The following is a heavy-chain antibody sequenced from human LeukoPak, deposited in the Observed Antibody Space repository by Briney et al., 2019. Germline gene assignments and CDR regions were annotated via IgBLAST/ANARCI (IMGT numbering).Heavy chain of an antibody. V-gene: IGHV3-49*03. D-gene: IGHD7-27*01. CDR2: IRSNTYGGTT. Sequence: GGSLRLSCTASGFTFGDFAMSWFRQAPGQGLEWLGVIRSNTYGGTTQAAASVKGRCTFSRDDSKSSAYLELDSLKTEDSAVYYCTRARLTANDYWGQGTLVIVSS. CDR1: GFTFGDFA. CDR3: TRARLTANDY. J-gene: IGHJ4*02.